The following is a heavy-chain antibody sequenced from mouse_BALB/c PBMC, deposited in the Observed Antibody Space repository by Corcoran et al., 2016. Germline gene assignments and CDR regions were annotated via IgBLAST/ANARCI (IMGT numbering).Heavy chain of an antibody. V-gene: IGHV1-80*01. D-gene: IGHD1-1*01. J-gene: IGHJ3*01. CDR1: GYVFSSYW. Sequence: QVQLQQSGAELVRPGSSVKISCKASGYVFSSYWMNWVKQRPGQGLEWIGQIYPGDGDTNYNGKFKGKATLTADKSSSTAYMQLSSLTSEDSAVYFCARDELRSFAYWGQGTLVTVSA. CDR3: ARDELRSFAY. CDR2: IYPGDGDT.